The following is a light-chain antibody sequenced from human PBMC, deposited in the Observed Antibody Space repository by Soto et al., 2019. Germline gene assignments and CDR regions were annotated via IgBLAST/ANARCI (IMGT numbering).Light chain of an antibody. Sequence: QAVVTQPPSVSGAPGQRVIISCTGSSSNIGAGYDVHWYCHLPGTAPKLLIYGYNNRPSGVPDRFSGSKSGTSASLAITGLQAEDEADYYCQSYDSSLSGSVFGGGTKLTVL. CDR2: GYN. CDR3: QSYDSSLSGSV. V-gene: IGLV1-40*01. J-gene: IGLJ2*01. CDR1: SSNIGAGYD.